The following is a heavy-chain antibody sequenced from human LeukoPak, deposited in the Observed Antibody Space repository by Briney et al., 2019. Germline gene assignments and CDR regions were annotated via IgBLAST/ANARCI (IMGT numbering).Heavy chain of an antibody. V-gene: IGHV1-2*02. D-gene: IGHD3-22*01. CDR1: GYTFTGYY. CDR2: INANSGGT. Sequence: ASVKVSCKASGYTFTGYYMHWVRQAPGQGLEWMGWINANSGGTNYAQKFQGRVTMTRDTSISTAYMELSRLRSDDTAVYYCARDRLVLRGYGTLHFDYWGQGTLVTVSS. J-gene: IGHJ4*02. CDR3: ARDRLVLRGYGTLHFDY.